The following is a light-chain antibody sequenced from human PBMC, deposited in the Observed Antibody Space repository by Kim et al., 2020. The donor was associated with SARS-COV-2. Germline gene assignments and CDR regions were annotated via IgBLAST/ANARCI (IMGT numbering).Light chain of an antibody. CDR1: QSIDNS. J-gene: IGKJ1*01. CDR2: KAS. CDR3: QQYNAYYPT. Sequence: ASVGDRGTITCRASQSIDNSLAWYQQKPGKAPKLLISKASNLESGVPTRFSGSGSGTDFSLIISSLQADDFATYYCQQYNAYYPTFGLGTKVDIK. V-gene: IGKV1-5*03.